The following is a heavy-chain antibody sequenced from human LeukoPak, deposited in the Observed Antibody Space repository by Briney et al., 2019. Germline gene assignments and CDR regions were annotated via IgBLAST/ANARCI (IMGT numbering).Heavy chain of an antibody. D-gene: IGHD5-24*01. J-gene: IGHJ4*02. CDR1: GFTFSSYG. CDR3: AKDSRDGFLPDY. V-gene: IGHV3-30*18. Sequence: GRSLRLSCAASGFTFSSYGMHWVRQAPGKGLEWVAVISYDGSNKYYADSVKGRFTTSRDNSKNTLYLQMNSLRAEDTAVYYCAKDSRDGFLPDYWGQGTLVTVSS. CDR2: ISYDGSNK.